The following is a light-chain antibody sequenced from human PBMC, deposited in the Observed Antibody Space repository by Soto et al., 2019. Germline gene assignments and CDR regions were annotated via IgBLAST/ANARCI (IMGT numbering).Light chain of an antibody. Sequence: IALTHAPCTLLPSAVFIATLSFRASQSGSSTYLAWYQQKPGQGPSLLIYGTSTRAGGVPARFSGGGSGTEFTLTITSLQSEDFAVYYCHQDNGRPRTFGQGTKVEIK. CDR1: QSGSSTY. J-gene: IGKJ1*01. CDR3: HQDNGRPRT. CDR2: GTS. V-gene: IGKV3-15*01.